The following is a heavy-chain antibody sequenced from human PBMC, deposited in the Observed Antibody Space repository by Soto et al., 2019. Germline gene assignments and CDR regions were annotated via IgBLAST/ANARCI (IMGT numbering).Heavy chain of an antibody. V-gene: IGHV3-9*01. Sequence: EVQLVESGGGLVQPGRSLRLSCTASGFIFDNHAMHWVRQAPGKGLEWVAGVTWNSVATGYADSVKGRFTISRDNAKNSLYLQMNSLSAADTAVYFCVKEGGMKYFEFWGRGTVVTVSS. J-gene: IGHJ2*01. D-gene: IGHD3-16*01. CDR1: GFIFDNHA. CDR2: VTWNSVAT. CDR3: VKEGGMKYFEF.